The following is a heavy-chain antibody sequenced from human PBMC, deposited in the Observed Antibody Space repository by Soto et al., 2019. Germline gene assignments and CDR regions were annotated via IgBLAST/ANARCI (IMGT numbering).Heavy chain of an antibody. CDR1: GYTFTTYG. Sequence: QVQLVQSGAEVKKPGASVKVSCKASGYTFTTYGINWVRQAPGQGLEWMGWISGYNGNTNYAQKLQCRGTMTTHTSTSTAYMDLRSLRSDDTAVYYCARAGYAYYRDVWVKGTTVTFSS. V-gene: IGHV1-18*01. CDR3: ARAGYAYYRDV. J-gene: IGHJ6*03. D-gene: IGHD1-1*01. CDR2: ISGYNGNT.